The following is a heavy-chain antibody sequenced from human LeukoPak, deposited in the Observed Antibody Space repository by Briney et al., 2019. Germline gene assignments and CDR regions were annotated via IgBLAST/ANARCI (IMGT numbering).Heavy chain of an antibody. CDR1: GGSISSSSYY. V-gene: IGHV4-39*07. CDR3: ARLVGIAARRRIDY. J-gene: IGHJ4*02. D-gene: IGHD6-6*01. Sequence: SETLSLTCTVSGGSISSSSYYWGWIRQPPGKGLEWIGSIYYSGSTYYNPSLKSRVTISVDTSKNQFSLKLSSVTAADTAVYYCARLVGIAARRRIDYWGQGTLVTVSS. CDR2: IYYSGST.